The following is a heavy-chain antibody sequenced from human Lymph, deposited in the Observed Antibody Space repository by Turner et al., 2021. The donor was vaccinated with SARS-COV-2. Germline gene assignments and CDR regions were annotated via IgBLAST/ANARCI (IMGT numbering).Heavy chain of an antibody. V-gene: IGHV3-30*18. J-gene: IGHJ6*02. Sequence: QVQLVESGGGVVQPGRSLRPSCAASGFIFSSYAMHWVRQAPGKGLEWVTVISYDGSNKYYADSVKGRFTISRDNSKNTLYLQMNSLRAEDTAVYYCAKVRSIFGVVIGGMDVWGQGTTVTVSS. CDR3: AKVRSIFGVVIGGMDV. D-gene: IGHD3-3*01. CDR1: GFIFSSYA. CDR2: ISYDGSNK.